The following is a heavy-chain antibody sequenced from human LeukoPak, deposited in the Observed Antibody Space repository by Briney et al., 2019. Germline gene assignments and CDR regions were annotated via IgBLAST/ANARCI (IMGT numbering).Heavy chain of an antibody. J-gene: IGHJ3*01. CDR2: IYYSGST. CDR3: ARDICSSTSCYERDGKHGFDV. CDR1: GGSISSYY. D-gene: IGHD2-2*01. V-gene: IGHV4-59*01. Sequence: PSETLSLTCTVSGGSISSYYWSWIRQPPGKGLEWIAYIYYSGSTNYNPSLKSRVTISVDTSKNQFSLKLSSVTAADTAVYYCARDICSSTSCYERDGKHGFDVWGQGTMVTVSS.